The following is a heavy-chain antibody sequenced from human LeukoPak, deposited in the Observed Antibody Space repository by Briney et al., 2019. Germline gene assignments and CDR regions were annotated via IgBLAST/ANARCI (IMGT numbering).Heavy chain of an antibody. CDR1: GGSISSYY. J-gene: IGHJ4*02. CDR2: IYYSGST. D-gene: IGHD2-21*01. V-gene: IGHV4-59*01. Sequence: SETLSFTCTVSGGSISSYYWSRIRQPPGEGLEWIGYIYYSGSTNYNPSLKSRVTISVDTSKNQFSLKLSSVTAADTAVYYCARGGDLLDYWGQGTLVTVSS. CDR3: ARGGDLLDY.